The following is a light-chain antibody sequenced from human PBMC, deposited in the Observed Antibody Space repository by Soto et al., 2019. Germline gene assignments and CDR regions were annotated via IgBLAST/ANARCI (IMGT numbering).Light chain of an antibody. CDR2: GAS. J-gene: IGKJ4*01. CDR3: QQYAGSPLA. Sequence: EIVLTQSPGTLSLSPGETATLSCRASQSVSSTYLAWYQQRPGQAPRLLIYGASSRATGIPDRFSSSGSGTDFTLTISRLEPEDFAVYYCQQYAGSPLAFGGGTKVEIK. V-gene: IGKV3-20*01. CDR1: QSVSSTY.